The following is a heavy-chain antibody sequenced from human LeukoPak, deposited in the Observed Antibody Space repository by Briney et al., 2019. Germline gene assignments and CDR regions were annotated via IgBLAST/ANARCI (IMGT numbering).Heavy chain of an antibody. CDR3: ARLGRGATTFYY. CDR1: GYSISSGYY. D-gene: IGHD1-26*01. Sequence: SETLSLTCAVSGYSISSGYYWGWIRQPPGKGLEWIGSIYHSGSTCYNPSLKSRVTISVDTSKNQFSLKLSSVTAADTAVYYCARLGRGATTFYYWGQGTLVTVSS. J-gene: IGHJ4*02. CDR2: IYHSGST. V-gene: IGHV4-38-2*01.